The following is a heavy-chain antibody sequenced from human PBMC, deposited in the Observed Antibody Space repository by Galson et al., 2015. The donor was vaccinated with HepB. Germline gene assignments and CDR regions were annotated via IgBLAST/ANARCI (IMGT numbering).Heavy chain of an antibody. J-gene: IGHJ3*02. CDR1: GFSLSTGGVA. CDR2: IYWNGDK. CDR3: ARRRYCGSAACYKNAFDI. D-gene: IGHD2-2*02. Sequence: PALVKPTQTLTLTCTFSGFSLSTGGVAVGWIRQPPGKALEWLAMIYWNGDKYYSPFLKSRLTTTEDTSTKPGVLTMTNMDPADTGTYYCARRRYCGSAACYKNAFDIWGQGTMVTVSS. V-gene: IGHV2-5*01.